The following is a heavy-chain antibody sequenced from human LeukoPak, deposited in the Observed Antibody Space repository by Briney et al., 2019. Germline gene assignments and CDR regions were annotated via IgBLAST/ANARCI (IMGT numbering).Heavy chain of an antibody. CDR2: ISSSSSYI. V-gene: IGHV3-21*01. D-gene: IGHD6-13*01. CDR1: GFTFSSYS. J-gene: IGHJ5*02. Sequence: GGSLRLSCAASGFTFSSYSMNWVRQAPGKGLEWVSSISSSSSYIYCADSVKGRFTISRDNAKNSLYLQMNSLRAEDTAVYYCARDMPGYSSSWYSGGGWFDPWGQGTLVTVSS. CDR3: ARDMPGYSSSWYSGGGWFDP.